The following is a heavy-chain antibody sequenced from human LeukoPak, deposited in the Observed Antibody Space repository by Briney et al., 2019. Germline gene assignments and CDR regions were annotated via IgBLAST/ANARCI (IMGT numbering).Heavy chain of an antibody. Sequence: SETLSLTCTVSGGSISSSSYYWGWIRQPPGKGLEWIGSIYYSGSTYYNPSLKGRVTISVDTSKNQFSLKLSSVTAADTAVYYCARTWLAVAGTGNWFDPWGQGTLVTVSS. CDR2: IYYSGST. J-gene: IGHJ5*02. D-gene: IGHD6-19*01. V-gene: IGHV4-39*01. CDR3: ARTWLAVAGTGNWFDP. CDR1: GGSISSSSYY.